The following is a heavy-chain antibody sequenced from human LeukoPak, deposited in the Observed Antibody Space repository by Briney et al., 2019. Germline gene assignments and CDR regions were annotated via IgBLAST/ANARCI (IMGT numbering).Heavy chain of an antibody. CDR3: ARDGDLGYYGSGTRTQNWFDP. Sequence: ASVKVSCKASGYTFTNYYMSWVRQAPGQGLVWMGIINPSGGSTSYAQKFQGRVTMTRDTSTSTVYMELSSLRSEDTAVYYCARDGDLGYYGSGTRTQNWFDPWGQGTLVTVSS. J-gene: IGHJ5*02. V-gene: IGHV1-46*01. CDR1: GYTFTNYY. D-gene: IGHD3-10*01. CDR2: INPSGGST.